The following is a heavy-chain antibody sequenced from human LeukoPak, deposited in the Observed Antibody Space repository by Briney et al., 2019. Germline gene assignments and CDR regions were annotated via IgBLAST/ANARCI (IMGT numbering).Heavy chain of an antibody. CDR2: IKQDGCEK. Sequence: PGGSLRLSCAASGFTFSSYWMSWVRQAPGKGLEWVANIKQDGCEKYYVDSVKGRFTISRDNAKNSLYLQMNSLRAEDTAVYYCARDQNRPTYYYDSSGYYYPLGYWGQGTLVTVSS. CDR1: GFTFSSYW. J-gene: IGHJ4*02. V-gene: IGHV3-7*01. CDR3: ARDQNRPTYYYDSSGYYYPLGY. D-gene: IGHD3-22*01.